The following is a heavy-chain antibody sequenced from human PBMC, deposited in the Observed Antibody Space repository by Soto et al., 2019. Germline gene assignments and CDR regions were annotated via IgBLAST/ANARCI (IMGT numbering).Heavy chain of an antibody. CDR1: GYTFINHG. CDR3: ARDLKREAGGGY. J-gene: IGHJ4*02. D-gene: IGHD3-16*01. V-gene: IGHV1-18*01. Sequence: QVQLVQSGAEVRKPGASVKVSCKSSGYTFINHGIFWVRQAPGQGLEWMAWIYPYNGNTNDAQKFLGRVTLTTDTSKSTAYMDLRSLTSDDTAIYYCARDLKREAGGGYWGKGTLVTVSS. CDR2: IYPYNGNT.